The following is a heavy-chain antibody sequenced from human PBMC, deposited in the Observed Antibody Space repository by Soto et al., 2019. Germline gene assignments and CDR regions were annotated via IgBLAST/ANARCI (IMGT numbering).Heavy chain of an antibody. CDR1: GGTFSSYA. Sequence: GASVKVSCKASGGTFSSYAISWARQAPGQGLEWMGGIIPIFGTANYAQKFQGRVTITADESTSTAYMELSSLRSEDTAVYYCASDDCSGGSCGNYYYYGMDVWGQGTTVTVSS. CDR3: ASDDCSGGSCGNYYYYGMDV. J-gene: IGHJ6*02. D-gene: IGHD2-15*01. V-gene: IGHV1-69*13. CDR2: IIPIFGTA.